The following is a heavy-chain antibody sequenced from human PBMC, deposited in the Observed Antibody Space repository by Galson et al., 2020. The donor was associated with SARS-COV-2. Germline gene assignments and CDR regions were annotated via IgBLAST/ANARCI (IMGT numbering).Heavy chain of an antibody. CDR2: ISYSGNA. CDR3: GRHRRLIGWGSHIY. Sequence: SETLSLTCTVSGDSISSSTYYWGWVRQTPGRGLEWIGSISYSGNAYYNPPRKSRVTISVDTSNNQFSLKLSSVTAADTAVYYCGRHRRLIGWGSHIYGCQGTLVAVSS. CDR1: GDSISSSTYY. D-gene: IGHD3-10*01. V-gene: IGHV4-39*01. J-gene: IGHJ4*02.